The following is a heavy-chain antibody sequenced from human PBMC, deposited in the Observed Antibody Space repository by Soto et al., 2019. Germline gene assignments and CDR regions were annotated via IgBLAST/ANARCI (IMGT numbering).Heavy chain of an antibody. J-gene: IGHJ6*02. CDR1: GGSITSHY. D-gene: IGHD3-10*01. CDR2: INHSGLT. V-gene: IGHV4-59*08. CDR3: ARQGFGQLHGLVDV. Sequence: QVQLQESGPGLVKPSETLSLTCSVSGGSITSHYCSWFRQPPGKGLEWIGYINHSGLTSYNPSLKGRGTMSVDTSKNQFSLKVNSVTAADTALYYCARQGFGQLHGLVDVWGPGTTVTVSS.